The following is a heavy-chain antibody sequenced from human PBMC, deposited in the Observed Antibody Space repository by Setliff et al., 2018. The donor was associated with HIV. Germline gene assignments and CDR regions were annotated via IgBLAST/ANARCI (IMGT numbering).Heavy chain of an antibody. Sequence: SETLSLTCTVSGASISNYWWTWMRQPPGKELEYLGSIHHSGSTYYSPSLKSRVTISVDTSRNQFSLRLRYVTPADTAVYFCAKQPGGHSFFDSWGQGTLVTVSS. CDR2: IHHSGST. CDR3: AKQPGGHSFFDS. V-gene: IGHV4-59*01. CDR1: GASISNYW. J-gene: IGHJ4*02. D-gene: IGHD2-21*01.